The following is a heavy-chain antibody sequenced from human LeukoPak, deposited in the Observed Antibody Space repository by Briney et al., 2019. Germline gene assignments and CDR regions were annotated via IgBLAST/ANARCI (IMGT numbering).Heavy chain of an antibody. CDR2: ISYGGSNK. J-gene: IGHJ4*02. CDR1: GFTFSSYA. D-gene: IGHD3-10*01. CDR3: ARSYGSGSLDYFDY. Sequence: GGSLRLSCAASGFTFSSYAMHWVRQAPGKGLEWVAVISYGGSNKYYADSVKGRFTISRDNSKNTLYLQMNSLRAEDTAVYYCARSYGSGSLDYFDYWGQGTLVTVSS. V-gene: IGHV3-30*04.